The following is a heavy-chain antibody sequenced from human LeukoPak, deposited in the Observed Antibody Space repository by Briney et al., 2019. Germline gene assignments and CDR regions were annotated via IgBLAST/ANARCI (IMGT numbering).Heavy chain of an antibody. V-gene: IGHV1-2*02. D-gene: IGHD6-13*01. Sequence: GASVTVSCKASGYTFTGYFIHWLRQAPGQGLEWVGWINPNDGGTNYAQKFQGRVTMTRDTSISTAYMELSSLRSDDTAVYYCARDLFLAATEREGDDYWGQGALVTVSS. J-gene: IGHJ4*02. CDR3: ARDLFLAATEREGDDY. CDR2: INPNDGGT. CDR1: GYTFTGYF.